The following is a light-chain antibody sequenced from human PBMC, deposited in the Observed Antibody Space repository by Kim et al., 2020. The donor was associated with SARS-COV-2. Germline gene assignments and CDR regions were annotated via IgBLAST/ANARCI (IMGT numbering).Light chain of an antibody. CDR1: SSNIGTRFD. J-gene: IGLJ3*02. V-gene: IGLV1-40*01. CDR2: GNN. CDR3: QAYDSSLGGSL. Sequence: RCTISCTGSSSNIGTRFDVNWYQQVPGTAPKLLIYGNNNRPSGVPGRFSGFKSGTSASLAITGLQPEDEADYYCQAYDSSLGGSLFGGGTQLTVL.